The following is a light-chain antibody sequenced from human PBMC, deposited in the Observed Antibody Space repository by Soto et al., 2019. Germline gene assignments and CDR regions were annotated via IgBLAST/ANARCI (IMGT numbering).Light chain of an antibody. Sequence: EIVLTQSTGTLSVSPGERAILSCRASQSVSSNLAWYQQKPGQAPRLLIYGASARATGIPARFTGSGSGTEFTLTISSLQSEDFAVYYCQQYYSWPPITFGQGTRLEIK. V-gene: IGKV3-15*01. J-gene: IGKJ5*01. CDR1: QSVSSN. CDR2: GAS. CDR3: QQYYSWPPIT.